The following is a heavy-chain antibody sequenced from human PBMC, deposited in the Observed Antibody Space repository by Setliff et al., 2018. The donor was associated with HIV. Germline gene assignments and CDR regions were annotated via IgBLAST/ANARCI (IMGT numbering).Heavy chain of an antibody. Sequence: GGSLSLTCAVYGGSFSGYYWTWIRQAPGKGLEWVSSISSSSSYIYYADSVRGRFTISRDNAKNSLNLQMNSLRAEDTAVYYCARGGLITPFGLLSYYDSSGYFDYWGRGTLVTVSS. J-gene: IGHJ4*02. D-gene: IGHD3-22*01. CDR3: ARGGLITPFGLLSYYDSSGYFDY. CDR2: ISSSSSYI. V-gene: IGHV3-21*01. CDR1: GGSFSGYY.